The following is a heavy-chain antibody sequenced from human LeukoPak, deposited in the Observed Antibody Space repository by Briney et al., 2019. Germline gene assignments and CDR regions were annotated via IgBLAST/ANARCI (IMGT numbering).Heavy chain of an antibody. Sequence: GASVKVSCKASGYTFTGYYMHWVRQAPGQGLEWMGWINPNSGGTNYAQKFQGRVTMTRDTSISTAYMELSRLRSDDTAVYYCASIIRGYSYGYYYFDYWGQGTLVTVSS. CDR3: ASIIRGYSYGYYYFDY. J-gene: IGHJ4*02. CDR1: GYTFTGYY. V-gene: IGHV1-2*02. CDR2: INPNSGGT. D-gene: IGHD5-18*01.